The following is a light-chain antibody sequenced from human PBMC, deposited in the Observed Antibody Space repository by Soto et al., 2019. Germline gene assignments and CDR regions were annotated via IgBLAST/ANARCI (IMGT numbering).Light chain of an antibody. V-gene: IGKV1-39*01. Sequence: DIQMTQSPSSLSASVGDRITITCRASQSISRYLNWYQHKPGKAPKLLINAASSLERGVPSRFSGGGSETDLTLNISSLQPVDFATYYCQQNYRATPWTVGQGTKVDSK. CDR2: AAS. J-gene: IGKJ1*01. CDR3: QQNYRATPWT. CDR1: QSISRY.